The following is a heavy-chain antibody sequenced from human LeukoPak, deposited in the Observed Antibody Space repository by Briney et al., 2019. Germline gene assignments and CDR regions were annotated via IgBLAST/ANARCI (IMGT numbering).Heavy chain of an antibody. CDR3: ARGGIVVVPAAEFDY. J-gene: IGHJ4*02. Sequence: PGGSLRLSCAASGFTFSSYSMNWVRQAPGKGLEWVSSISSSSSDIYYADSVKGRFTISRDNAKNSPYLQMHSLRAEDTAVYYCARGGIVVVPAAEFDYWGQGTLVTVSS. CDR2: ISSSSSDI. V-gene: IGHV3-21*01. D-gene: IGHD2-2*01. CDR1: GFTFSSYS.